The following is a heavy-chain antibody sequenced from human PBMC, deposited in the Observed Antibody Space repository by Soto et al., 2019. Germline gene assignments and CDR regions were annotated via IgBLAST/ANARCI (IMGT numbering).Heavy chain of an antibody. D-gene: IGHD3-10*01. J-gene: IGHJ5*02. CDR1: GGSISSGDYY. V-gene: IGHV4-30-4*01. Sequence: QVQLQESGPGLVKPSQTLSLTCTVSGGSISSGDYYWSWIRQPPGKGLEWIGYIYYSGSTYYNPSLESRVTISVDTSKNQFSLKLSSVTAADTAVYYCARGITMVRGVMGGSWFDPWGQGTLVTVSS. CDR2: IYYSGST. CDR3: ARGITMVRGVMGGSWFDP.